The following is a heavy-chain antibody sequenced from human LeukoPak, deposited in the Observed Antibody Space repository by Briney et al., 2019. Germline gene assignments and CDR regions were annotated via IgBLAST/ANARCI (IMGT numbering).Heavy chain of an antibody. CDR1: GYTHTDLS. D-gene: IGHD3-10*01. CDR3: ATATLRVCYGSGSYSY. Sequence: GASVKVSCKDSGYTHTDLSMYWVRQAPGKGLEWMGGINPDDGETNYAQKFQDRVTMTEDTATDTAYTEQSSLSSEDTDVYYCATATLRVCYGSGSYSYWGQGTLVAVSS. CDR2: INPDDGET. J-gene: IGHJ4*02. V-gene: IGHV1-24*01.